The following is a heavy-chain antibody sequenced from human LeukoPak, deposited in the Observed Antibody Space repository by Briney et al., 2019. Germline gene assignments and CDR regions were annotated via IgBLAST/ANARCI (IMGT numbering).Heavy chain of an antibody. CDR3: ARGYSNYGYAFDI. Sequence: GGSLRLSCAASGFTFSGYSMNWARQAPGKGLEWVSSISSSSSYIYYADSVKGRFTISRDNAKNSLYLQMNSLRAEDTAVYYCARGYSNYGYAFDIWGQGTMVTVSS. D-gene: IGHD4-11*01. J-gene: IGHJ3*02. CDR2: ISSSSSYI. V-gene: IGHV3-21*01. CDR1: GFTFSGYS.